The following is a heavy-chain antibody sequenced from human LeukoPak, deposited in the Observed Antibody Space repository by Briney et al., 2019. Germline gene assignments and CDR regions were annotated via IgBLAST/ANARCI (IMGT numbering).Heavy chain of an antibody. CDR2: IRSKANTYAT. D-gene: IGHD1-26*01. Sequence: QTGGSLRLSCAASGFTFSGSAMLWVRQASGKGLEWVGRIRSKANTYATAYAAPVKGRFIISRDDSKNTAYLQMNSLKTEDTAVYYCTTRSGRKWGTVDYWGQGTLVTVSS. CDR3: TTRSGRKWGTVDY. J-gene: IGHJ4*02. CDR1: GFTFSGSA. V-gene: IGHV3-73*01.